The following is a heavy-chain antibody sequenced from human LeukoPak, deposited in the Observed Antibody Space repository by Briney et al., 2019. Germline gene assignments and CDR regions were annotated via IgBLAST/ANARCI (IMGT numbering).Heavy chain of an antibody. CDR2: IYYSGST. CDR3: ARARRYFDWLPFDY. V-gene: IGHV4-59*01. Sequence: SVTLSLTCTVSGGSISSYYWSWIRQPPGKGLEWIGYIYYSGSTNYNPSLKSRVTISVDTSKNQFSLKLSSVTAADTAVYYCARARRYFDWLPFDYWGQGTLVTVSS. J-gene: IGHJ4*02. D-gene: IGHD3-9*01. CDR1: GGSISSYY.